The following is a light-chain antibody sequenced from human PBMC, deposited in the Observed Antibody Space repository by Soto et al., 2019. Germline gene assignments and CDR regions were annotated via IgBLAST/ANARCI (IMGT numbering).Light chain of an antibody. CDR3: SSYAGSNNLI. V-gene: IGLV2-8*01. Sequence: QSALTQPPSTSGSPGQSVTISCTGTSSDLGDYDYVSWYQQRPGKAPKLMIYEVNKRPSGVPDRFSCSKSGNTASLTVTGLQAEDEADYYCSSYAGSNNLIFGGGTKLTVL. CDR1: SSDLGDYDY. J-gene: IGLJ2*01. CDR2: EVN.